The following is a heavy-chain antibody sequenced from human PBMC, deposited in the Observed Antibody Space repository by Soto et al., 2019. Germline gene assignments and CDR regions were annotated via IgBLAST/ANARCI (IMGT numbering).Heavy chain of an antibody. J-gene: IGHJ4*02. D-gene: IGHD3-10*02. Sequence: QVQLVQSGAEVKKPGSSVKVSCKASGGTFSSYTISWVRQAPGQGLEWMGRIIPILGIANYAQKFQGRVTITADKSTSTAYMELSSLRSEDTAVYYCASMAGCSGSNPYFDYWGQGTLVTVSS. CDR3: ASMAGCSGSNPYFDY. CDR2: IIPILGIA. V-gene: IGHV1-69*02. CDR1: GGTFSSYT.